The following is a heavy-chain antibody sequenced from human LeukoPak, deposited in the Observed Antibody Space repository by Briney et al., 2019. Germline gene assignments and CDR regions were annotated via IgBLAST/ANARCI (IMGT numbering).Heavy chain of an antibody. CDR3: ARAGRGSGYSYGWYYFDY. D-gene: IGHD5-18*01. V-gene: IGHV3-30*02. CDR2: IRNDGNDK. CDR1: GFTFNKHG. J-gene: IGHJ4*02. Sequence: GGSLRLSCAASGFTFNKHGMHWVRQAPGKGLEWFSFIRNDGNDKYYADSVKGRFTISRDNSKNTLYLQMNSLRAEDTAVYYCARAGRGSGYSYGWYYFDYWGQGTLVTVSS.